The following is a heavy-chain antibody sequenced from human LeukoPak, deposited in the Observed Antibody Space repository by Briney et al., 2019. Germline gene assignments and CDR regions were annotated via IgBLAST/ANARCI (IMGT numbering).Heavy chain of an antibody. CDR1: GFTFNSYA. CDR3: AKRLSSSWYFSG. J-gene: IGHJ4*02. Sequence: GGSLRLSCAASGFTFNSYAMSWVRQAPGKGLEWVSTISGSGGSTYYADSVKGRFTISRDNSKNTLYLQMNSLRAEDTAVYYCAKRLSSSWYFSGRGQGTLVTVSS. D-gene: IGHD6-13*01. V-gene: IGHV3-23*01. CDR2: ISGSGGST.